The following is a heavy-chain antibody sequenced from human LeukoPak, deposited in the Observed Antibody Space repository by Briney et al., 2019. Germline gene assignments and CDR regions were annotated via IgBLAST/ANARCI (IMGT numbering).Heavy chain of an antibody. Sequence: NPSETLSLTCTVSGGSISYYYWSWIRQPPGKGLEWIGEINHSGSTNYNPSLKSRVTISVDTSKNQFSLKLSSVTAADTAVYYCARTFDIVVVPAAMFPNVPPNGWFDPWGQGTLVTVSS. V-gene: IGHV4-34*01. CDR2: INHSGST. CDR1: GGSISYYY. CDR3: ARTFDIVVVPAAMFPNVPPNGWFDP. D-gene: IGHD2-2*01. J-gene: IGHJ5*02.